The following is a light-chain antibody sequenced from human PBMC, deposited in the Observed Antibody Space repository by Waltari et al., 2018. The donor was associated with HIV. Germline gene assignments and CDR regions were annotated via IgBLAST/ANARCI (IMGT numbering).Light chain of an antibody. CDR2: GAS. V-gene: IGKV1-16*01. J-gene: IGKJ3*01. CDR1: QGISTY. Sequence: DIQMTQSPSSVSASVGDTVTITCRASQGISTYLAWFPQRPGKAPTSLIYGASNLQSGVSSRCSGSPSGTEFTLTITNLQPEDFGTYYCQQYNSYPFTFGPGTKVDLK. CDR3: QQYNSYPFT.